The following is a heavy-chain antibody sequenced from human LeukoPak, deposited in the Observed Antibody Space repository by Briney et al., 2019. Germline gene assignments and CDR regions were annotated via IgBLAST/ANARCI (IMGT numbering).Heavy chain of an antibody. Sequence: SVKVSCKASGGTFSSYAISWVRQAPGQGLEGMGGIIPIFGTANYAQKFQGRVTITADESTSTAYMELSSLRSEDTAVYYCARGGAMYYYYYMDVWGKGTTVTISS. CDR3: ARGGAMYYYYYMDV. CDR2: IIPIFGTA. V-gene: IGHV1-69*01. D-gene: IGHD2-2*01. J-gene: IGHJ6*03. CDR1: GGTFSSYA.